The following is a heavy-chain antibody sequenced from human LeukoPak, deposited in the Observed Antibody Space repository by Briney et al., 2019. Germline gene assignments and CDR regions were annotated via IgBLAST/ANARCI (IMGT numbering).Heavy chain of an antibody. CDR1: GFTFTTNS. D-gene: IGHD5-18*01. J-gene: IGHJ3*02. Sequence: GGSLRLSCAASGFTFTTNSMNWVRQAPGKGLEWVSSISSSSSYIYYADSVKGRFTISRDNAKKSLFLDMNSLRAEDTAVYYCASENKRGYSYGSPTDAFDIWGQGTMVTVSS. CDR3: ASENKRGYSYGSPTDAFDI. V-gene: IGHV3-21*01. CDR2: ISSSSSYI.